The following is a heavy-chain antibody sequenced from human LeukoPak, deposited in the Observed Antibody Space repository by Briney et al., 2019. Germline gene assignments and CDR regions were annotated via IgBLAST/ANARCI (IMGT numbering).Heavy chain of an antibody. D-gene: IGHD6-19*01. CDR2: ISGSGGST. Sequence: GGSLRLSCAASGFTFSSYAMSWVRQAPGKGLEWVSAISGSGGSTYYADSVKGRFTISRDNSKNTLYLQMNSLRAEDTAVYYCAQQEGYSSALDYWGQGTLVTVSS. CDR3: AQQEGYSSALDY. J-gene: IGHJ4*02. CDR1: GFTFSSYA. V-gene: IGHV3-23*01.